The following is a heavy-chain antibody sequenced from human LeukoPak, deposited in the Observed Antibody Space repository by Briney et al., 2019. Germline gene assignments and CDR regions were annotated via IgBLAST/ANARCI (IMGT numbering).Heavy chain of an antibody. Sequence: ASVKVSCKAFGYTFTSYGINWVRQAPGQGLEWMGWISGYNGNTNYAQNLQGRVTMTTDTSTSTAYMELRSLRSDDTAVYYCAREASAFDIWGQGTMVTVSS. V-gene: IGHV1-18*01. CDR1: GYTFTSYG. CDR2: ISGYNGNT. CDR3: AREASAFDI. J-gene: IGHJ3*02.